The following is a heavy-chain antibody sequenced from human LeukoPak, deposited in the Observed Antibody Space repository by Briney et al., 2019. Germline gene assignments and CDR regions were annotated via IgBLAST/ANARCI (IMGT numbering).Heavy chain of an antibody. J-gene: IGHJ5*02. V-gene: IGHV4-39*07. CDR2: LFYSGNM. CDR1: GGSIYTGDYY. CDR3: AREGSNWFDP. Sequence: PSETLSLTCTVSGGSIYTGDYYWAWIRQPPGKRLEWIGSLFYSGNMYYNPSLKGRVTISVDTSKNQFSLKLSSVTAADTAVYYCAREGSNWFDPWGQGTLVTVSS.